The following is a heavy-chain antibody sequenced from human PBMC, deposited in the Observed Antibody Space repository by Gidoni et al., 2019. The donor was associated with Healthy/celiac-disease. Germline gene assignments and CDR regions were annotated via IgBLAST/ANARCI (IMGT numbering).Heavy chain of an antibody. J-gene: IGHJ5*02. CDR3: ARGGTMVRGVINWFDP. CDR2: ISSSSSYT. CDR1: GFTFSDYY. Sequence: QVQLVESGGGLVKPGGSLRLSCAASGFTFSDYYMSWIRQAPGKGLEWVSYISSSSSYTNYADSVKGRFTISRDNAKNSLYLQMNSLRAEDTAVYYCARGGTMVRGVINWFDPWGQGTLVTVSS. D-gene: IGHD3-10*01. V-gene: IGHV3-11*05.